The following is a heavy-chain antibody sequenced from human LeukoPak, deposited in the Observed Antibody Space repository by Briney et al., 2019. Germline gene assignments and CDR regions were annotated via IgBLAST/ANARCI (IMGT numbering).Heavy chain of an antibody. J-gene: IGHJ5*02. CDR2: MNPNSGNT. CDR1: GYTFTSYD. Sequence: ASVKVSCKASGYTFTSYDINWVRQATGQGLEWMGWMNPNSGNTGYAQKFQGRVTMTRNTSISTAYMELSSLRSEDTAVYYCARDPYCSGGRSDSYGSFDPWGQGTLVTVSS. V-gene: IGHV1-8*01. D-gene: IGHD2-15*01. CDR3: ARDPYCSGGRSDSYGSFDP.